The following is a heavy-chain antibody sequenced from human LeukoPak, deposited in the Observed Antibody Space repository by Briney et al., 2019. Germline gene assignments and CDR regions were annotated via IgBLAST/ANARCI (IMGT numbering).Heavy chain of an antibody. CDR3: ARAEGSGWSLSGLFDY. J-gene: IGHJ4*02. CDR1: GFTFSSYE. Sequence: GGSLRLSCAASGFTFSSYEMNWVRQAPGKGLEWVSYISSSGSTIYYADSVKGRFTISRDNAKNSLYLQMNSLRAEDTAVYYCARAEGSGWSLSGLFDYWGQGTLVTVSS. CDR2: ISSSGSTI. D-gene: IGHD6-19*01. V-gene: IGHV3-48*03.